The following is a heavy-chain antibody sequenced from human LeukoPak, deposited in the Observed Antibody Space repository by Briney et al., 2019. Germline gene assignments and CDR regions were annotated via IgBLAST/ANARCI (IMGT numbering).Heavy chain of an antibody. Sequence: PGGSLRLSCAASGFTFSSYGMHWVRQAPGKGLEWVAVISYDGSNKYYADSVKGRFTISRDNSKNTLYLQMNSLRAEDTAVYYCAKGYSGYFQHWGQGTLVTVSS. V-gene: IGHV3-30*18. CDR3: AKGYSGYFQH. CDR2: ISYDGSNK. CDR1: GFTFSSYG. J-gene: IGHJ1*01. D-gene: IGHD4-11*01.